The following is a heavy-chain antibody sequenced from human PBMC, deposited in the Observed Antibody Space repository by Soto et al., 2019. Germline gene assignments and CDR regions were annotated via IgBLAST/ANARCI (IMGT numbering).Heavy chain of an antibody. D-gene: IGHD2-2*01. CDR3: ARELRYHCSSIPGRRGGMDV. CDR2: INQDVSEK. J-gene: IGHJ6*02. CDR1: GFTFSNYW. V-gene: IGHV3-7*05. Sequence: EVQLVESGGGLVQPGGSLRLSCAASGFTFSNYWMTWVRQAPGKGLECVANINQDVSEKFYVDSVKGRFTISIDNAKNSLYLQMNSLRAEDTAVYYCARELRYHCSSIPGRRGGMDVWGQGTTVTVSS.